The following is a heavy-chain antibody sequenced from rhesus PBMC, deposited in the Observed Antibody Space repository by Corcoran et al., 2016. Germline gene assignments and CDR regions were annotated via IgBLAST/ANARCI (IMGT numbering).Heavy chain of an antibody. CDR2: IYGSSTST. Sequence: QVHLQESGPGVVTPSETLSLTCTVSGRSISEPYRWSLVRQPPGQGREWIGSIYGSSTSTTYNPSLTIRVIISKDTAKNQFSLKLSSVTAADTAVYYCARRNTIFGLAEYGLDSWGQGVVVTVSS. CDR1: GRSISEPYR. D-gene: IGHD3-3*01. V-gene: IGHV4S10*01. CDR3: ARRNTIFGLAEYGLDS. J-gene: IGHJ6*01.